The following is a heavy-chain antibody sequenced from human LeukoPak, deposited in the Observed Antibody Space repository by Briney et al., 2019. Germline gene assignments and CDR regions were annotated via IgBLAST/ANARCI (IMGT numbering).Heavy chain of an antibody. CDR2: INPNSGGT. Sequence: ASVKVSCKASGYTFTGYYMHWVRQAPGQGLEWMGRINPNSGGTNYAQKFQGKVTMTRDTSISTAYMELSRLRSDDTAVYYCARGGSGWYYYFDYWGQGTLVTVSS. CDR3: ARGGSGWYYYFDY. J-gene: IGHJ4*02. CDR1: GYTFTGYY. D-gene: IGHD6-19*01. V-gene: IGHV1-2*06.